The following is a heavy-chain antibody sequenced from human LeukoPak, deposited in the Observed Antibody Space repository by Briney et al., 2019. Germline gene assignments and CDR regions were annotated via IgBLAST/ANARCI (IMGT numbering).Heavy chain of an antibody. V-gene: IGHV3-20*04. CDR3: ARRAGAYSHPYDY. CDR2: INWNGGNT. J-gene: IGHJ4*02. D-gene: IGHD4/OR15-4a*01. CDR1: GFTFDDYG. Sequence: GGSLRLSCAPSGFTFDDYGMSWVRQAPGKGLEWVSGINWNGGNTHYADSVKGRFTISRDNAKNSLYLQMNSLRVEDTALYYCARRAGAYSHPYDYWGQGTLVTVSS.